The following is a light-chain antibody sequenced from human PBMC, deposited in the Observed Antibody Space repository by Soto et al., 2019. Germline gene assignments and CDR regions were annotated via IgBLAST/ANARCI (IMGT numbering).Light chain of an antibody. CDR2: GAS. J-gene: IGKJ1*01. Sequence: ELVLTQSPGILSLSPGERATLSCRASQSISSSYLAWYQQKPGQAPRLLVYGASSRATGIPDRFSGSGSGTDFTLTISRLEPEDFALYYCQQYSSTFWTFGQGTKVDIK. CDR1: QSISSSY. CDR3: QQYSSTFWT. V-gene: IGKV3-20*01.